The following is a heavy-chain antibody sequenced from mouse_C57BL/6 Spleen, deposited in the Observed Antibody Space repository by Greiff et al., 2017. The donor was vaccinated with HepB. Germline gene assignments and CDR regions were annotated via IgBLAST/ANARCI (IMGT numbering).Heavy chain of an antibody. CDR1: GYAFSSSW. D-gene: IGHD3-2*02. CDR3: ARTAQATDYFDY. J-gene: IGHJ2*01. CDR2: IYPGDGDT. V-gene: IGHV1-82*01. Sequence: VQLQQSGPELVKPGASVKISCKASGYAFSSSWMNWVKQRPGKGLEWIGRIYPGDGDTNYNGKFKGKATLTADKSSSTAYMQLSSLTSEDSAVYFCARTAQATDYFDYWGQGTTLTVS.